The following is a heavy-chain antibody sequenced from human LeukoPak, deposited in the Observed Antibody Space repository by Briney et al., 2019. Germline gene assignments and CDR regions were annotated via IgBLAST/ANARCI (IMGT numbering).Heavy chain of an antibody. V-gene: IGHV4-39*01. D-gene: IGHD3-16*01. CDR1: GGSISSGSYY. J-gene: IGHJ4*02. CDR3: ASPGGGPTDY. Sequence: SETLSLTCTVSGGSISSGSYYWGWIRQPPGKGLEWIGSIYYSGSTYYNPSLESRVTISVDTSKNQFSLKLSSVTAADTAIYYCASPGGGPTDYWGQGTLITVSS. CDR2: IYYSGST.